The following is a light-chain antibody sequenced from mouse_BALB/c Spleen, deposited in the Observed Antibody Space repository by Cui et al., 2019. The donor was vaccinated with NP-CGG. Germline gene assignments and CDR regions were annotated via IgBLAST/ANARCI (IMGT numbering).Light chain of an antibody. J-gene: IGLJ1*01. CDR1: TGAVTTSNY. V-gene: IGLV1*01. CDR2: GTN. CDR3: ALWYSNHWV. Sequence: VLTQDSALTTSPGETVTLTCRSSTGAVTTSNYANWVQEKPDHLFTGLIGGTNNRAPGVPARFSGSLIGDKAALTITGAQTEDEAIYFCALWYSNHWVFGGGTKLTVL.